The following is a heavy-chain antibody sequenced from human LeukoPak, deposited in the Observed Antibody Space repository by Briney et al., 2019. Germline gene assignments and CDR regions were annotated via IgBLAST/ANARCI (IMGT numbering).Heavy chain of an antibody. V-gene: IGHV3-53*01. CDR3: ARVSFEWEPPDY. D-gene: IGHD1-26*01. Sequence: GGSLRLSCAASGFTVSSNYMSWVRQAPGKGLEWVSVIYSGGSTYYADSVKGRFTISRDNSKNTLYLQMNSLRAEDTAVYCCARVSFEWEPPDYWGQGTLVTVSS. CDR2: IYSGGST. J-gene: IGHJ4*02. CDR1: GFTVSSNY.